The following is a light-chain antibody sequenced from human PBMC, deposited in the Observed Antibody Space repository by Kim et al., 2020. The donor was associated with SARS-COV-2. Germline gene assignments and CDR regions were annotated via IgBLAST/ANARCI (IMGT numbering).Light chain of an antibody. CDR3: QQLNAYPIT. J-gene: IGKJ5*01. CDR2: AAS. CDR1: QGIRSN. V-gene: IGKV1-9*01. Sequence: GDRVTITCRAGQGIRSNLAWYQQKPGKAPKLLIYAASTLQTGVPSRFSGSGSGTDFTLTISSLQPEDFATYYCQQLNAYPITFAQGTRLEIK.